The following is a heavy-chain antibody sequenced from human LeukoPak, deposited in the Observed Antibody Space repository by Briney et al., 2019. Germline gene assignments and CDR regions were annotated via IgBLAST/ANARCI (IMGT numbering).Heavy chain of an antibody. CDR2: ISGSGSST. Sequence: GGTLRLSCATCVFTLSYQAMTWVRHASAKGLEWVSAISGSGSSTYYADSVKGRFTISRDNSKNALYLQMNSLRAEDTAVYYCARDRYDILTGSYYYYYGMDVWGQGTTVTVSS. CDR1: VFTLSYQA. V-gene: IGHV3-23*01. D-gene: IGHD3-9*01. CDR3: ARDRYDILTGSYYYYYGMDV. J-gene: IGHJ6*02.